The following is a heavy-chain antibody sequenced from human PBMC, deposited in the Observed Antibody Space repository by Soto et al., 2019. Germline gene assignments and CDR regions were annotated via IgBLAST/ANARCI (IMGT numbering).Heavy chain of an antibody. CDR1: GGSISSYY. CDR3: ARVSGDYGDYRWFDP. CDR2: IYYSGST. D-gene: IGHD4-17*01. V-gene: IGHV4-59*01. Sequence: ETLSLTCTVSGGSISSYYWSWIRQPPGKGLEWIGYIYYSGSTNYNPSLKSRVTISVDTSKNRVVLTMTNMDPVDTATYYCARVSGDYGDYRWFDPWGQGTLVTASS. J-gene: IGHJ5*02.